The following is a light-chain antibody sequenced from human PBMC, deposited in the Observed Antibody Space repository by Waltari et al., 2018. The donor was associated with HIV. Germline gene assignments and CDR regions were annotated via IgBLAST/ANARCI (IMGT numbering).Light chain of an antibody. Sequence: DIVMTQSPATLSVSPGETVTLSCTATQSLHNHVAWYQQKPGQAPRLLVYDASSRASGVPARFSGSGSGTGYTLTISSLESEDSAIYYCQQYDNWPPLTFGGGTKVEIK. V-gene: IGKV3-15*01. CDR2: DAS. J-gene: IGKJ4*01. CDR3: QQYDNWPPLT. CDR1: QSLHNH.